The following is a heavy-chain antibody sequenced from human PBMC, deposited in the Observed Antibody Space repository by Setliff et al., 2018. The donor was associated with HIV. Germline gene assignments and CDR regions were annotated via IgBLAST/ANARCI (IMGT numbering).Heavy chain of an antibody. CDR1: GLDLNNSS. CDR3: ARIVLFCSGDTCYMDTFDL. CDR2: ISNSGDYT. D-gene: IGHD2-8*02. J-gene: IGHJ3*01. Sequence: PGGSLRLSCVGSGLDLNNSSMTWVRQAPGKGLEWVSSISNSGDYTYYGDSLKGRFTISRDDAKNSLYLHMNSLRVEDTALYFCARIVLFCSGDTCYMDTFDLWGQGTPVTVSS. V-gene: IGHV3-21*01.